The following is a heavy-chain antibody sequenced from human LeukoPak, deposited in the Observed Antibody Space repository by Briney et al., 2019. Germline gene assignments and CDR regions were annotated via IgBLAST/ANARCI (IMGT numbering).Heavy chain of an antibody. CDR2: IRRSGRST. D-gene: IGHD5-24*01. V-gene: IGHV3-23*01. J-gene: IGHJ3*02. CDR1: RFTFSNYV. Sequence: GGSLRLSCAASRFTFSNYVMSWVRQAPGKGRECVSAIRRSGRSTYYADSVKGRFTISRDNSKNTLYLQMNSLRAEDTAVYYCAKDLGPPREMATPVFNAFDIWGQGTMVTVSS. CDR3: AKDLGPPREMATPVFNAFDI.